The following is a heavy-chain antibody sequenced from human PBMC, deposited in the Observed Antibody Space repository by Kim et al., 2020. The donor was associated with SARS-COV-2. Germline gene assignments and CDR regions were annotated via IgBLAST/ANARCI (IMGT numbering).Heavy chain of an antibody. CDR2: ISAGGGST. D-gene: IGHD2-2*01. J-gene: IGHJ5*02. V-gene: IGHV3-23*01. CDR1: GFTFNSYA. Sequence: GGSLRLSCAASGFTFNSYAMSWVRQAPGKGLAWVSVISAGGGSTFYADSVKGRFTISRDNSNNTLYLQMSSLRAEDTAVYYCAKNGRPAALNWFDPWGQG. CDR3: AKNGRPAALNWFDP.